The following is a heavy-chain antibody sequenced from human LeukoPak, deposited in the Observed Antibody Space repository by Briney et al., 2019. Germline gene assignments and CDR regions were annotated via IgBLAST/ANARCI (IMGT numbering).Heavy chain of an antibody. Sequence: PSETLSLTCTVSGGSISSYYWSWIRQPAGKGLEWIGRIYTSGSTNYNPSLKSRVTMSVDTSKNQFSPKLSSVTAADTAVYYCARDQVDILTGYYYFDYWGQGTLVTVSS. J-gene: IGHJ4*02. V-gene: IGHV4-4*07. CDR2: IYTSGST. CDR3: ARDQVDILTGYYYFDY. CDR1: GGSISSYY. D-gene: IGHD3-9*01.